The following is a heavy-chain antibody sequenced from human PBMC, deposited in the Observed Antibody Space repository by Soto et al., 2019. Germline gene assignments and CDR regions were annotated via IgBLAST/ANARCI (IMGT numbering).Heavy chain of an antibody. CDR2: INTHNGNT. V-gene: IGHV1-18*01. D-gene: IGHD3-10*01. CDR3: TREGSAPYYYYGMDA. Sequence: QVQLEQSAPEVKKPGASVKVSCKASGYTFTTYGISWVRQAPGEGLEWLGWINTHNGNTNYAQNLQGRVFMTADTSTNTAYMELRSLSSDDTAIYYCTREGSAPYYYYGMDAWGQGTTVTVSS. CDR1: GYTFTTYG. J-gene: IGHJ6*02.